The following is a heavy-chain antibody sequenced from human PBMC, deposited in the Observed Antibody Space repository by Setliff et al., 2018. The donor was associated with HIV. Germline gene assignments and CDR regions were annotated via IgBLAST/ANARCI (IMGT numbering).Heavy chain of an antibody. V-gene: IGHV1-69*13. CDR3: ARGMDYYDTSGYYQYYFDY. D-gene: IGHD3-22*01. J-gene: IGHJ4*02. CDR2: IIPIFGTT. Sequence: ASVKVSCKASGGTFSSYSITWVRQAPGQGLEWVGGIIPIFGTTNDAQNFQGRVTISADESTSTAYMELSSLRSEDTAVYYCARGMDYYDTSGYYQYYFDYWGQGTLVTVSS. CDR1: GGTFSSYS.